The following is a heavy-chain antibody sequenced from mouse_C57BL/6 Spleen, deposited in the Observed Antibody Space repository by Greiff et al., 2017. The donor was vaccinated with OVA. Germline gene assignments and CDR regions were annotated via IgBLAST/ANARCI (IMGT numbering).Heavy chain of an antibody. V-gene: IGHV1-82*01. Sequence: QVQLQQSGPELVKPGASVRISCKASGYAFSSSWMNWVQQRPGKGLEWIGRIYPGDGDTNYNGKFKGKATLTADKSSSTAYMQLSSLTSEDSAVYFCARWRSDYWGQGTTLTVSS. J-gene: IGHJ2*01. CDR2: IYPGDGDT. CDR3: ARWRSDY. CDR1: GYAFSSSW.